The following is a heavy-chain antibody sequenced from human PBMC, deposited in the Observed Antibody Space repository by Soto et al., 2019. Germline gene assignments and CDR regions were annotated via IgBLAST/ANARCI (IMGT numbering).Heavy chain of an antibody. D-gene: IGHD6-19*01. V-gene: IGHV3-30*18. CDR3: AKETIAVAGPNYFDF. J-gene: IGHJ4*02. Sequence: PGGSLRLSCVGSGFNFGDYGMHWVRHTPGKGLEWVAVIGNDGAARFYGDSVKGRFTISRDNSRSTFFLQMSSLRPEDTAIYYCAKETIAVAGPNYFDFWGQGTQVTAPQ. CDR1: GFNFGDYG. CDR2: IGNDGAAR.